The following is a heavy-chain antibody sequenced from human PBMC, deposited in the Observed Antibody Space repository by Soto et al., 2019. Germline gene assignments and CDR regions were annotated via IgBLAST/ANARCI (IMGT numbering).Heavy chain of an antibody. Sequence: QVQLVESGGGVVQPGRSLRLSCAASGFSFSNYAMHWVRQAPGKGLEWVAAISYDGSNKYYADSVKGRFTISRDNSKNTLYLQMNSLRAEDTAVYYCAKASSTQLNWFDPWGQGTLVTVSS. CDR3: AKASSTQLNWFDP. J-gene: IGHJ5*02. CDR2: ISYDGSNK. V-gene: IGHV3-30-3*01. D-gene: IGHD6-6*01. CDR1: GFSFSNYA.